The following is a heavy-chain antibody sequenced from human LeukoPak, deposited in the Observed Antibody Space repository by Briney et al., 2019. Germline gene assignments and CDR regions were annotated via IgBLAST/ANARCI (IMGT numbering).Heavy chain of an antibody. V-gene: IGHV3-30*14. J-gene: IGHJ4*02. CDR2: ISYDGSNK. CDR1: GFTFSNYA. D-gene: IGHD3-16*01. CDR3: ATSAWGRYYFDY. Sequence: GGSLRLSCAASGFTFSNYAMHWVRQAPGKGLEWVAVISYDGSNKYYADSVKGRFTISRDNSKNTLYLQMNSLRAEDTAVYYCATSAWGRYYFDYWGQGTLVTVSS.